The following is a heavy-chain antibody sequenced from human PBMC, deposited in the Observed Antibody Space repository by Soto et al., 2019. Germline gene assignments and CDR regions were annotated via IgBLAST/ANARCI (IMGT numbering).Heavy chain of an antibody. CDR3: AVASGSYDY. V-gene: IGHV3-23*01. CDR2: ISYSGGDT. Sequence: EVQLLESGGGLVQPGGSLRLSCAASGFTFRSYAMSWVRQAPGKGLEWVSGISYSGGDTYHADPVKGRFTISRDNSKNTLYLQMNSLRAEDTAVYYCAVASGSYDYWGQGTLVTVSS. D-gene: IGHD1-26*01. J-gene: IGHJ4*02. CDR1: GFTFRSYA.